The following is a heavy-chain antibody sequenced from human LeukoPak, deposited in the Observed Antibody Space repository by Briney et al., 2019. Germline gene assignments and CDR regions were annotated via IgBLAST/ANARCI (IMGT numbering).Heavy chain of an antibody. V-gene: IGHV1-18*01. CDR2: ISAYNGNT. Sequence: ASVKVSRKASGYTFTSYGISWVRQAPGQGLEWMGWISAYNGNTNYAQKLQGRVTMTTDTSTSTAYMELRSLRSDDTAVYYCARGPPNTYYYDSSGYPWGQGTLVTVSS. CDR1: GYTFTSYG. D-gene: IGHD3-22*01. J-gene: IGHJ5*02. CDR3: ARGPPNTYYYDSSGYP.